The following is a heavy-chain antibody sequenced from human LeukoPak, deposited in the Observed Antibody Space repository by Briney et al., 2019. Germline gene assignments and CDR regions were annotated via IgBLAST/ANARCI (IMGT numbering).Heavy chain of an antibody. CDR1: GFTVSTNY. CDR2: IYSGGNT. D-gene: IGHD6-13*01. V-gene: IGHV3-66*01. CDR3: AKSSGSSWYEFDY. J-gene: IGHJ4*02. Sequence: PGGSLRLSCAASGFTVSTNYMSWVRQAPGKGLEWVSVIYSGGNTYYADSVKGRFTISRDNSKNTLYLQMNSLRAEDTAVYYCAKSSGSSWYEFDYWGQGTLVTVSS.